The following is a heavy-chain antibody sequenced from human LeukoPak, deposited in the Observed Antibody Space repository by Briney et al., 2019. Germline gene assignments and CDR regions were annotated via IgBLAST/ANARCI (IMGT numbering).Heavy chain of an antibody. D-gene: IGHD1-20*01. CDR2: ISGSGGST. J-gene: IGHJ6*02. V-gene: IGHV3-23*01. CDR3: AKNMGVVTGTYYYYYGMDV. Sequence: GGSLRLSCAASGFTFSSYAMSWVRQAPGKGLEWVSAISGSGGSTYYADSVKGRFTISRDNSKNTLYLQMNNLRAEDTAVYYCAKNMGVVTGTYYYYYGMDVWGQGTTVTVSS. CDR1: GFTFSSYA.